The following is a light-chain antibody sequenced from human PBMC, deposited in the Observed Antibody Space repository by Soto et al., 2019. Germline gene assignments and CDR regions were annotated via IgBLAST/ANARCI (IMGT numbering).Light chain of an antibody. CDR3: QQRSNWSPI. CDR2: DAS. CDR1: QNVNSN. V-gene: IGKV3-11*01. J-gene: IGKJ5*01. Sequence: EIVITQSPSTVSVSPGERATLSCRASQNVNSNLAWYQQKHGQPPRLLIYDASKRATGIPARFSGSGSGTDLTITISSLQPEDCEVYECQQRSNWSPIFGQGTRLEIK.